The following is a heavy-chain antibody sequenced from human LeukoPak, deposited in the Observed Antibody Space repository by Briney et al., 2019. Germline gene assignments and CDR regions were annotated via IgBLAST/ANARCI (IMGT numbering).Heavy chain of an antibody. CDR3: ATYTHWVAGDV. CDR2: MNQDGSAK. J-gene: IGHJ6*02. V-gene: IGHV3-7*01. Sequence: GGSLRLSCAATGFTFSDSWVSWVRQAPGKGLEWVANMNQDGSAKGYVDSVKGRFTISRDNARNSLYLQMSSLRPEDTAVYYCATYTHWVAGDVWGQGTTVTVSS. D-gene: IGHD3-16*01. CDR1: GFTFSDSW.